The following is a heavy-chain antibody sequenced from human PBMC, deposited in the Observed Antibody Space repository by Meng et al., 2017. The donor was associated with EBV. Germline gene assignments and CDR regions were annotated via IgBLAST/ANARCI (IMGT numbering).Heavy chain of an antibody. D-gene: IGHD5-24*01. CDR2: INHSGST. V-gene: IGHV4-34*01. CDR3: ARGRWLQPGSYFDY. J-gene: IGHJ4*02. Sequence: VAPHVRGGGLLKTSETVPLACAVYGGSLSGYYWSWIRQPPGKGLEWIGEINHSGSTNYNPSLKSRVTISVDTSKNQFSLKLSSVTAADTAVYYCARGRWLQPGSYFDYWGQGTLVTVSS. CDR1: GGSLSGYY.